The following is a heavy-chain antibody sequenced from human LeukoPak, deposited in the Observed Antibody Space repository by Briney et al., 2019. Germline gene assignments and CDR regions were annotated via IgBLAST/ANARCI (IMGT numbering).Heavy chain of an antibody. Sequence: GGSLRLSCVATGFAFGRYSMNWVRQAPGKGLEWVSSISHSGYDIYYADAVKGRFTISRDNAKNSLSLQMNNLRVEDTAVYYCANHFACGSTTCPSFDDWGQGTLVTVSS. V-gene: IGHV3-21*01. D-gene: IGHD2-2*01. CDR2: ISHSGYDI. CDR1: GFAFGRYS. J-gene: IGHJ4*02. CDR3: ANHFACGSTTCPSFDD.